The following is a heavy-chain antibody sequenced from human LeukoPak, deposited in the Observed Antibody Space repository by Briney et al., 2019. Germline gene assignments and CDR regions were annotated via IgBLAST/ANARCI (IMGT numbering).Heavy chain of an antibody. Sequence: GSLRLSCAASGLTFSSYWMNWARQAPGKGLEWVASINHNGNVNYYVDSVKGRFTISRDNSKNTLYLQMNSLRAEDTAVYYCARDLTDTAPGAFDIWGQGTMVTVSS. CDR3: ARDLTDTAPGAFDI. CDR1: GLTFSSYW. J-gene: IGHJ3*02. V-gene: IGHV3-7*01. D-gene: IGHD5-18*01. CDR2: INHNGNVN.